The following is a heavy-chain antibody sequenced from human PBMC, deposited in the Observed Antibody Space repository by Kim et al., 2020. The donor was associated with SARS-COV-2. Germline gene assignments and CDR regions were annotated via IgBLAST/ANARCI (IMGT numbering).Heavy chain of an antibody. Sequence: ASVKVSCKASGYTFTTYSMHWVRQAPGQGLEWMGIINPGGGSTRYAQKFQGRVTMTRDTSTSTVYMDLTSLKSDDTAVYYCVRGGIVGSMWYYFAMDVRGQGTTVTVSS. CDR1: GYTFTTYS. CDR3: VRGGIVGSMWYYFAMDV. D-gene: IGHD1-26*01. CDR2: INPGGGST. J-gene: IGHJ6*02. V-gene: IGHV1-46*01.